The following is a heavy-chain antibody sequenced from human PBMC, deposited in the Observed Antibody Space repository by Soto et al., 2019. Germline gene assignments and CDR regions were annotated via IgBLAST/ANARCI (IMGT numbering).Heavy chain of an antibody. CDR2: IDPSDSYT. D-gene: IGHD3-10*01. CDR3: ARGADSGSYYYYYGMDV. J-gene: IGHJ6*02. Sequence: GESLKISCKGSGYSFTSYWISWVRQMPGKGLEWMGRIDPSDSYTNYSPSFQGHVTISADKSISTAYLQWSSLKASDTAMYYCARGADSGSYYYYYGMDVWGQGTTVTVSS. V-gene: IGHV5-10-1*01. CDR1: GYSFTSYW.